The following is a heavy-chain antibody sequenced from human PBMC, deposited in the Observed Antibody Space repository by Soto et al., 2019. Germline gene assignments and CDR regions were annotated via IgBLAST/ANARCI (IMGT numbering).Heavy chain of an antibody. CDR1: GGTFSSYA. D-gene: IGHD5-18*01. V-gene: IGHV1-69*01. CDR3: ARGGYSYGPPPRYGMDV. Sequence: QVQLVQSGAEVKKPGSSVKVSCQASGGTFSSYAISWVRQAPGQGLEWMGGIIPIFGTANYAQKFQGRVTITADESTSTAYMELNSLRSEDTAVYYCARGGYSYGPPPRYGMDVWGQGTTVTVSS. J-gene: IGHJ6*02. CDR2: IIPIFGTA.